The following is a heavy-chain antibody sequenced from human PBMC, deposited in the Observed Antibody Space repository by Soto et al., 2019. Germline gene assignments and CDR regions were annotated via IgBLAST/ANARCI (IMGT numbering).Heavy chain of an antibody. V-gene: IGHV3-74*01. Sequence: EVQLVESGGGLVQPGGSLRLSCAASGFTFSSYWMHWVRQAPGKGLVWVSRINSDGSSTSYADSVKGRFTISRHNAKNTLYLQMTSLRADDTAVYYCARGLYTVTLFDYWGQGPLVTVSS. D-gene: IGHD4-17*01. CDR2: INSDGSST. CDR1: GFTFSSYW. CDR3: ARGLYTVTLFDY. J-gene: IGHJ4*02.